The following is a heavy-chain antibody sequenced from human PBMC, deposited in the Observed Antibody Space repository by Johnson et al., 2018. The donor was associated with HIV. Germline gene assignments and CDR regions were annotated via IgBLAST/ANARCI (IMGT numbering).Heavy chain of an antibody. V-gene: IGHV3-7*01. CDR1: GFTFSSYW. CDR2: IKHDGSEK. D-gene: IGHD5-24*01. CDR3: ASVGSDGFFSAFDI. Sequence: EVQLVESGGGLVQPGGSLRLSCAASGFTFSSYWMSWVRQAPGKGLEWVANIKHDGSEKYYVDSVKGRFTNSRDNAKNSLYLQMNSLRAEDTAGYYCASVGSDGFFSAFDIWGQGTMVTVSS. J-gene: IGHJ3*02.